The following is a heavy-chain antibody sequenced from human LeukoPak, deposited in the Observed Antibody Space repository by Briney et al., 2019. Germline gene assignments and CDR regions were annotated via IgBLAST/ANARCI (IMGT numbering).Heavy chain of an antibody. CDR3: AHGSGYFDY. CDR1: GYTFTTYG. Sequence: ASVKVSCKASGYTFTTYGISWVRQAPGQGLEWMGWINPNSGGTNYAQKFQGRVTMTRDTSISTAYMELSRLRSDDTAVYYCAHGSGYFDYWGQGTLVTVSS. D-gene: IGHD3-10*01. J-gene: IGHJ4*02. V-gene: IGHV1-2*02. CDR2: INPNSGGT.